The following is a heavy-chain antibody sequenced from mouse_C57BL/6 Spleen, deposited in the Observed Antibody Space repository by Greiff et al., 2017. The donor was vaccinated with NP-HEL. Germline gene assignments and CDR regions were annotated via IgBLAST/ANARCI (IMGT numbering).Heavy chain of an antibody. CDR3: ARQLRLRSSFAY. CDR2: INPNNGGT. CDR1: GYTFTDYY. Sequence: EVQLQQSGPELVKPGASVKISCKASGYTFTDYYMNWVKQSHGKSLEWIGDINPNNGGTSYNQKFKGKATLTVDKSSSTAYMELRSLTSEDSAVYYCARQLRLRSSFAYWGQGTLVTVSA. J-gene: IGHJ3*01. D-gene: IGHD3-2*02. V-gene: IGHV1-26*01.